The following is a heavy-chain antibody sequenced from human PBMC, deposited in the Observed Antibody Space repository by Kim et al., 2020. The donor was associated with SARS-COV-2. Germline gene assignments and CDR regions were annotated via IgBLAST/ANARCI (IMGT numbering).Heavy chain of an antibody. D-gene: IGHD2-2*02. V-gene: IGHV3-48*02. Sequence: GGSLRLSCAASGFTFSSYSMNWVRQAPGKGLEWVSYISSSSSTIYYADSVKGRFTISRDNAKNSLYLQMNSLRDEDTAVYYCARDRRLYPGIGLYSYYYGMDVWGQGTTVTVSS. CDR1: GFTFSSYS. CDR3: ARDRRLYPGIGLYSYYYGMDV. CDR2: ISSSSSTI. J-gene: IGHJ6*02.